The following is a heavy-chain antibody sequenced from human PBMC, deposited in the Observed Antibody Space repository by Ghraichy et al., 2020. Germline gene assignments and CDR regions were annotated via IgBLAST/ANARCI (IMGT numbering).Heavy chain of an antibody. CDR1: GGSISSSSYY. CDR2: IYYSGST. CDR3: ARRTGGWYIDY. V-gene: IGHV4-39*01. Sequence: SETLSLTCTVSGGSISSSSYYWGWIRQPPGKGLEWIGSIYYSGSTYYNPSLKSRVTISVDTSKNQFSLKLSSVTAAATAVYYCARRTGGWYIDYWGQGTLVTVSS. J-gene: IGHJ4*02. D-gene: IGHD6-19*01.